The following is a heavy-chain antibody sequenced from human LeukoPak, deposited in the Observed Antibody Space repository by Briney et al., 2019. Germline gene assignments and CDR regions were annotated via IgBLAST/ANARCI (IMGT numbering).Heavy chain of an antibody. CDR1: GFTFSSYA. J-gene: IGHJ6*04. CDR2: ISGSGGST. CDR3: AELGITMIGGV. V-gene: IGHV3-23*01. D-gene: IGHD3-10*02. Sequence: PGGSLRISCAASGFTFSSYAMIWVRQAPGKGLEWVSAISGSGGSTYYADSVKGRFTISRDNAKNSLYLQMNSLRAEDTAVYYCAELGITMIGGVWGKGTTVTISS.